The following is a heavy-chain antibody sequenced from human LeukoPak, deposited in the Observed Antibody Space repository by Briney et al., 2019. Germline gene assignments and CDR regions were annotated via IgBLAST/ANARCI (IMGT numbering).Heavy chain of an antibody. D-gene: IGHD4-17*01. J-gene: IGHJ4*02. CDR3: VRHATTYFFLDY. CDR1: GDSISSYY. V-gene: IGHV4-59*08. Sequence: SETLSLTCTVSGDSISSYYWSWIRQPPGKGLEWIGYIYYTGSTNYNPSLKSRVTISVDTSENQYSLKLNSVTAADTAVYFCVRHATTYFFLDYWGQGTLVTVSS. CDR2: IYYTGST.